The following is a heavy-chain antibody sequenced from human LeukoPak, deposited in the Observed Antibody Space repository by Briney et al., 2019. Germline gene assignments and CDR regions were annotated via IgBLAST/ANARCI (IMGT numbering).Heavy chain of an antibody. CDR3: ARERHDVGAILTDPWSDY. CDR1: GGSISSYY. Sequence: PSETLSLTCTVSGGSISSYYWSWLRQPAGKGLEWIGRIYTSGSTNYNPSLKSRVTMSVDTSKNQFSLKLSSVTAADTAVYYCARERHDVGAILTDPWSDYWGQGTLVTVSS. V-gene: IGHV4-4*07. CDR2: IYTSGST. D-gene: IGHD1-26*01. J-gene: IGHJ4*02.